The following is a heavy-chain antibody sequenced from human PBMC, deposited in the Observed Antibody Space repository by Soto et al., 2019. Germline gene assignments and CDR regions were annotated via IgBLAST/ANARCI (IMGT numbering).Heavy chain of an antibody. J-gene: IGHJ4*02. D-gene: IGHD2-8*01. V-gene: IGHV2-5*08. CDR3: ALSKGYCTNGVCYFDY. CDR1: GFSLSTSGMC. CDR2: IDWDDDK. Sequence: SGPTLVNPTQTLTLTCTFSGFSLSTSGMCVSWIRQPPGKALEWLARIDWDDDKRYTPSLRSRLTITKDTSKNQVVLTMTNMDPVDTATYYCALSKGYCTNGVCYFDYWGQGTLVTVSS.